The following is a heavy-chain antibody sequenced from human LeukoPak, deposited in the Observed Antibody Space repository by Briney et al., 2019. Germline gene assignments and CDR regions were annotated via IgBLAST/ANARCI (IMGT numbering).Heavy chain of an antibody. CDR1: GGSFSGYY. V-gene: IGHV4-59*01. CDR2: IYYSGST. D-gene: IGHD6-13*01. Sequence: SETLSLTCAVYGGSFSGYYWSWIRQPPGKGLEWIGYIYYSGSTNYNPSLKSRVTISVDTSKNQFSLKLSSVTAADTAVYYCARARRIAAADYWGQGTLVTVSS. J-gene: IGHJ4*02. CDR3: ARARRIAAADY.